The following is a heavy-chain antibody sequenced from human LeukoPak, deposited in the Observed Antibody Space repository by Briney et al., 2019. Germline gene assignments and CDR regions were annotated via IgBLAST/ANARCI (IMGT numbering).Heavy chain of an antibody. D-gene: IGHD5-24*01. CDR2: VIPIFGTA. CDR3: ARDGYTGGSWFDP. Sequence: SVPVSRQASGGTFNSYAISWVRQAPGQPLEWMGVVIPIFGTANYAQKFEGRVTITADESTSTAYMELSSLRSEDTAVYYCARDGYTGGSWFDPWGQGTLVTVSS. J-gene: IGHJ5*02. V-gene: IGHV1-69*13. CDR1: GGTFNSYA.